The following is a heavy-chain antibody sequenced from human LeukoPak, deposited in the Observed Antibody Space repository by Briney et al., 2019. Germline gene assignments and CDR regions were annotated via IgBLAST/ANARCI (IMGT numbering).Heavy chain of an antibody. V-gene: IGHV4-39*07. CDR3: ARGGLGAMARGPWFDP. D-gene: IGHD1-26*01. Sequence: PSETLSLTCTVSGSSISSSSYYWGWIRQPPGKGLEWIGSIYYSGSTNYNPSLKSRVTISVDTSKNQFSLKLSSVTAADTAVYYCARGGLGAMARGPWFDPWGQGTLVTVSS. J-gene: IGHJ5*02. CDR2: IYYSGST. CDR1: GSSISSSSYY.